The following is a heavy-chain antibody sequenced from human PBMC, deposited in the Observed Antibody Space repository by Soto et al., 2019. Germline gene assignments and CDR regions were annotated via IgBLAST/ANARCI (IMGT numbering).Heavy chain of an antibody. D-gene: IGHD2-2*01. CDR3: ARGLDQQFEHGLGI. Sequence: RLEWMGWINAGNGNTKYSQKFQGRVTITRDTYASTAYMELSSLRSVDTAVYYCARGLDQQFEHGLGIWGQGTIVSVSS. J-gene: IGHJ3*02. V-gene: IGHV1-3*01. CDR2: INAGNGNT.